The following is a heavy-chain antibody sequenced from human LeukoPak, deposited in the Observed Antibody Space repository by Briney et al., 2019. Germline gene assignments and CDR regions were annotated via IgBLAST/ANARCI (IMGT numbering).Heavy chain of an antibody. CDR3: ASVSEVALRPC. CDR2: INHSGGT. V-gene: IGHV4-34*01. D-gene: IGHD5-12*01. CDR1: GGSFSGYY. J-gene: IGHJ4*02. Sequence: SETLSLTCAVYGGSFSGYYWSWIRQPPGKGLEWIGEINHSGGTNYNPSLKSRVTISVDTSKNQFSLKLSSVTAADTAVYYCASVSEVALRPCWGQGTLVTVSS.